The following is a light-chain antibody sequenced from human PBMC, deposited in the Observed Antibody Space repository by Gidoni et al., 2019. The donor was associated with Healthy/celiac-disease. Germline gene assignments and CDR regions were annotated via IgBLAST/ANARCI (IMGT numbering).Light chain of an antibody. V-gene: IGKV3-11*01. CDR2: DAS. CDR3: QQRSNWPPMYT. CDR1: QSVSSY. Sequence: IVLKQSPATLSLSPGERATLSCRASQSVSSYLAWYQQKPGQAPRLLIYDASNRATGIPARFSGSGSGTDFTLTISSREPEDFAVYYCQQRSNWPPMYTFGQGTKLEIK. J-gene: IGKJ2*01.